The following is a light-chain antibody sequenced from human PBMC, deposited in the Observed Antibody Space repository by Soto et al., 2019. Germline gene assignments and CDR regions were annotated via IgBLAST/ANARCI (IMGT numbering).Light chain of an antibody. Sequence: QSVLTQPPSASGTPGQRITISCSGSSSNIGSNNVNWYQQLPGTAPKLLIYSNNQRPSGVPDRFSASKSGTSASLAISGLQSEDEADYYCAAWDDSLNGWVFGGGTKVTV. CDR2: SNN. V-gene: IGLV1-44*01. CDR1: SSNIGSNN. CDR3: AAWDDSLNGWV. J-gene: IGLJ3*02.